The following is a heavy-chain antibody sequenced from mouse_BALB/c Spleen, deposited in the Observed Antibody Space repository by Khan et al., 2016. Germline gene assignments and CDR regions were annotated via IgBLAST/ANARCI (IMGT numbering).Heavy chain of an antibody. CDR1: GDSITSGY. CDR2: ISYSGST. D-gene: IGHD1-1*01. J-gene: IGHJ2*01. Sequence: EVQLVESGPSLVKPSQTLSLTCSVTGDSITSGYWNWIRKFPGNKLEYMGYISYSGSTYYNPSLKSRISITRDTSTNQYYLQLNSVTTEDTATYYCARDYYGSVYYFDYWGQGTTLTVSS. V-gene: IGHV3-8*02. CDR3: ARDYYGSVYYFDY.